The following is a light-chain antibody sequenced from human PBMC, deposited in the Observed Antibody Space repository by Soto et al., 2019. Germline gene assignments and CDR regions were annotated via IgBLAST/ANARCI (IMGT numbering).Light chain of an antibody. J-gene: IGLJ2*01. V-gene: IGLV2-14*01. CDR3: TSYTAFSPDIL. CDR2: QVT. Sequence: QSVLTQPASVSGSPGQSITISCTGTSSDVGNYNFVSWYQHHAGTAPKLIIYQVTNRPSGVSDRFSGSKSGDTASLTISGLQAEDEADYYCTSYTAFSPDILFGGGTKLTVL. CDR1: SSDVGNYNF.